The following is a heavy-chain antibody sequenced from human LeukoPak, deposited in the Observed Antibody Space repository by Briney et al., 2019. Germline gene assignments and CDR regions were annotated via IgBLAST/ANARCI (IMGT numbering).Heavy chain of an antibody. J-gene: IGHJ2*01. V-gene: IGHV3-30*18. CDR3: AKDRSGLNWYFDL. D-gene: IGHD6-19*01. CDR1: GFTFSNYG. Sequence: QPGRSLRLSCAASGFTFSNYGMHWVRQAPGKGREWVAIISYDGSNQYYTDSVKGRFTISRDNSKNTLYLQMNSLRAEDTAVYYCAKDRSGLNWYFDLWGRGTLVTVTS. CDR2: ISYDGSNQ.